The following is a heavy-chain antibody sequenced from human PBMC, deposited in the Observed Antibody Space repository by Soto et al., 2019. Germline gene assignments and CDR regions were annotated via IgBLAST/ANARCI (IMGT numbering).Heavy chain of an antibody. CDR1: GGTFSSYT. V-gene: IGHV1-69*02. Sequence: QVQLVQSGAEVKKPGSSVKVSCKASGGTFSSYTISWVRQAPGQGLEWMGRIIPILGIANYAQKFQGRVTITADKSTSTAYMELSSLRSEDTSVYYCARAGDVNAFDIWGQGTMVTVSS. D-gene: IGHD3-16*01. CDR2: IIPILGIA. J-gene: IGHJ3*02. CDR3: ARAGDVNAFDI.